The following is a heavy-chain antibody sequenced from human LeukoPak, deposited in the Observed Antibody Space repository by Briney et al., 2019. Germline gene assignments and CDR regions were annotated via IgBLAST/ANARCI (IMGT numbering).Heavy chain of an antibody. D-gene: IGHD3/OR15-3a*01. CDR1: GFTFSTCG. CDR2: INDGGNRK. V-gene: IGHV3-30*02. J-gene: IGHJ4*02. CDR3: VKDFHNSWTFDY. Sequence: GGSLRLSCAASGFTFSTCGMHWVRQAPGKGLEWVAFINDGGNRKDYADSVQGRLTISRDTSKNILYLQMNSLKVEDTAVYYCVKDFHNSWTFDYWGQGTLVTVSS.